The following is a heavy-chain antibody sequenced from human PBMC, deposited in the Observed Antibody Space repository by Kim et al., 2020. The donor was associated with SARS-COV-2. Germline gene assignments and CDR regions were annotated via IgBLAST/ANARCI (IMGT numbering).Heavy chain of an antibody. J-gene: IGHJ4*02. CDR3: VRQKGARIYYFDS. V-gene: IGHV4-39*01. D-gene: IGHD3-10*01. Sequence: YYNPSLKSRVTISVDTSKNQFFLSLRSVTAADTAEFYCVRQKGARIYYFDSWGQGTLVTVSS.